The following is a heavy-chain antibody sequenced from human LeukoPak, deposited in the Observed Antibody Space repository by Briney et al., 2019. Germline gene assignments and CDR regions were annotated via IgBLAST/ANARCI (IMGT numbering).Heavy chain of an antibody. CDR3: AKDSKRYPLDYYMDV. D-gene: IGHD1-14*01. CDR2: ISASGGST. V-gene: IGHV3-23*01. CDR1: GLNLSNYA. J-gene: IGHJ6*03. Sequence: GGSLRLSCAASGLNLSNYAMIWVRQAPGKGLEWVSSISASGGSTYYADSVKGRFTISRDNPKNTLYLQMSSLSAEDTAIYYCAKDSKRYPLDYYMDVWGKGTTVTVSS.